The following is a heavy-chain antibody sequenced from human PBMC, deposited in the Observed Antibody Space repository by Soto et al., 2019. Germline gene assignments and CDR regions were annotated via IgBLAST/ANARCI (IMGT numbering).Heavy chain of an antibody. D-gene: IGHD2-21*02. Sequence: SETLSLTCTVSGGSMRSTNYYWGWIRQPPGKGLEWIGNVFFNGITFYKPSLESRVSISVDTSKSQFSLRLNSVTAADTAVYYCVIQVADYYFDQWGQGTLVTVSS. J-gene: IGHJ4*02. CDR3: VIQVADYYFDQ. V-gene: IGHV4-39*01. CDR1: GGSMRSTNYY. CDR2: VFFNGIT.